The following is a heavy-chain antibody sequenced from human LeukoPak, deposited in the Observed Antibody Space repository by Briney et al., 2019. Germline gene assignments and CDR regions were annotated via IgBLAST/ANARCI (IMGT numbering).Heavy chain of an antibody. V-gene: IGHV3-21*01. Sequence: GGSLRLSCAASGFTFSSYSMNWVRQAPGKGLEWGSSISSSSSYIYYADSVKGRFTISRDNAKNSLYLQMNSLRAEDTAVYYCARVTYYDSSGYYRFDYWGQGTLVTVSS. CDR1: GFTFSSYS. CDR3: ARVTYYDSSGYYRFDY. J-gene: IGHJ4*02. CDR2: ISSSSSYI. D-gene: IGHD3-22*01.